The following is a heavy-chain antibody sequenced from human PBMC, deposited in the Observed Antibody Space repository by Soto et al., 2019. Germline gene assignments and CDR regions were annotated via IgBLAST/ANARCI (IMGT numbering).Heavy chain of an antibody. CDR2: MIGSGSDI. V-gene: IGHV3-23*01. Sequence: PGGSLRLSCAASGFSVSIYAMMWVRQPPGKGQEWVAGMIGSGSDIRYADSVKGRFTISKDNSKNTVYLQMNSLRAEDTAIYYCAKDDVYGDGLWLASNWGQGTLVTVSS. D-gene: IGHD2-21*02. CDR1: GFSVSIYA. CDR3: AKDDVYGDGLWLASN. J-gene: IGHJ4*02.